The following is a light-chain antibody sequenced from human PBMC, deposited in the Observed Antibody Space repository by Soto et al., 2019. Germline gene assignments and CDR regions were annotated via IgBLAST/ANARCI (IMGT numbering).Light chain of an antibody. V-gene: IGKV3-15*01. Sequence: VMSQSPATVSVSPGESTTLSCRASQSVGSSLAWYQQTPGQAPRLLIYGASTRATGIPARFSGSGSGTEFTLTICSLQSEDFALYYCQQYNNWPPWTFGQGTKVEI. CDR3: QQYNNWPPWT. J-gene: IGKJ1*01. CDR2: GAS. CDR1: QSVGSS.